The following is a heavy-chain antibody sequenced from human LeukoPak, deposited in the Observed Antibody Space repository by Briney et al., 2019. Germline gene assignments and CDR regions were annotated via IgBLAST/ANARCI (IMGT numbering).Heavy chain of an antibody. Sequence: SETLSLTCSVSGVSITSGSNYWGCMRQSPGQGLEWIGRGSGSGANYDDAAFRGRAAVSSDASKNQFSLQLNSVTAADTAVYYCARGASPKAAVFFDYWGQGALITVSS. V-gene: IGHV4-61*02. J-gene: IGHJ4*02. CDR3: ARGASPKAAVFFDY. CDR2: GSGSGAN. CDR1: GVSITSGSNY. D-gene: IGHD3-16*01.